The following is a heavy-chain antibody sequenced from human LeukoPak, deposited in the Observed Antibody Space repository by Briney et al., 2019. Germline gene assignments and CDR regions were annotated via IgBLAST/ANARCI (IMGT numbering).Heavy chain of an antibody. CDR1: GGSISSGSYY. V-gene: IGHV4-61*02. CDR2: IYTSGST. Sequence: PSETLSLTCTVSGGSISSGSYYWSWIRQPAGKGLEWIGRIYTSGSTNYNPSLKSRVTISVDTSKNQFSLKLNSVTAADTAVYYCARMGAIAGASANPDHWGQGTLVTVSS. CDR3: ARMGAIAGASANPDH. J-gene: IGHJ4*02. D-gene: IGHD4/OR15-4a*01.